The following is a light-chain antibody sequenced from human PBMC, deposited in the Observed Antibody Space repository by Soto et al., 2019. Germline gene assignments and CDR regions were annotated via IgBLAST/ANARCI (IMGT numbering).Light chain of an antibody. CDR1: SGYSNYK. CDR2: VGTGGIVG. CDR3: GADHGSGSNFVV. Sequence: QPVLTQPPSASASLGASVTLTCTLSSGYSNYKVDWYQQRPGKGPRFVMRVGTGGIVGSKGEGIPDRFSVLGSGLNRYLTIKNIQEEDESDYHCGADHGSGSNFVVFGGGTKVTVL. J-gene: IGLJ2*01. V-gene: IGLV9-49*01.